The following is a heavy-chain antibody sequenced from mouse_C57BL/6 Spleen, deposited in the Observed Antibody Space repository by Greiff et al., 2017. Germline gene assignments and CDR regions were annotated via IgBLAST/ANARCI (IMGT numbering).Heavy chain of an antibody. D-gene: IGHD1-1*01. CDR1: GFSLTSYA. CDR3: ASSPPYYGSSYYWYFDV. J-gene: IGHJ1*03. V-gene: IGHV2-9-1*01. CDR2: IWTGGGT. Sequence: QVQLKESGPGLVAPSQSLSITCTVSGFSLTSYAISWVRQPPGKGLEWLGVIWTGGGTNYNSALKSRLSISKDNSKSQFFLKMNSLQTDDTARYYCASSPPYYGSSYYWYFDVWGTGTTVTVSS.